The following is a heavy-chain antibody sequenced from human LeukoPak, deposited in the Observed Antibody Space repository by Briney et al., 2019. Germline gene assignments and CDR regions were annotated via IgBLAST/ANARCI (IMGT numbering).Heavy chain of an antibody. D-gene: IGHD6-19*01. V-gene: IGHV3-64*01. CDR2: ISSNGGST. CDR3: ARDSSSRPFDY. J-gene: IGHJ4*02. Sequence: PGGSLRLSCVASGFTFSDYGMHWVRQAPGKGLEYVSTISSNGGSTYYANSVKGRFTVSRDNSKNTLYLQMGSLRAEDMAVYYCARDSSSRPFDYWGQGTLVTVSS. CDR1: GFTFSDYG.